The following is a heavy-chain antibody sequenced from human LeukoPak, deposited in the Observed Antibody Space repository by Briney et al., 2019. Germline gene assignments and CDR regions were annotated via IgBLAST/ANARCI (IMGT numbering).Heavy chain of an antibody. CDR1: GFTFSSYS. CDR3: ARDHHSSSSRNFDY. Sequence: GRSLRLSCAASGFTFSSYSMNWVRQAPGKGLEWVSYISSSSRTIYYADSVKGRFTISRDNAKNSLYLQMNSLRAEDTAVYYCARDHHSSSSRNFDYWGQGTLVTVSS. CDR2: ISSSSRTI. J-gene: IGHJ4*02. D-gene: IGHD6-6*01. V-gene: IGHV3-48*01.